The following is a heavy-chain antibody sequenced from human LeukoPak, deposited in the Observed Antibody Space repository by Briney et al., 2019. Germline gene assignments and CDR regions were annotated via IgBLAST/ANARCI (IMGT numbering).Heavy chain of an antibody. Sequence: GGSLRLSCAASGFTFSSYSMNWVRQAPGKGLVWVSRINSDGSSTSYADSVKGRYIISRDNAKNTLYLQMNSLRAEDTAVYYCATGYSSGWYNYWGQGTLVTVSS. V-gene: IGHV3-74*01. CDR1: GFTFSSYS. J-gene: IGHJ4*02. CDR2: INSDGSST. CDR3: ATGYSSGWYNY. D-gene: IGHD6-19*01.